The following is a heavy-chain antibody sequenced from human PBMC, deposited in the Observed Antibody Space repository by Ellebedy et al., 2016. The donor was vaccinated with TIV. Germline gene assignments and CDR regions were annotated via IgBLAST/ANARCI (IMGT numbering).Heavy chain of an antibody. J-gene: IGHJ4*02. CDR1: GYSFTNYW. CDR2: IYPGESDT. Sequence: GESLKISCKGFGYSFTNYWIGWVRQMPGKGLEWMGIIYPGESDTRYSPSFQGQVTFSVDESTSTAYLQWSSLKASDTAIYYCARLDHGYYYYASGTYGGYFDYWGQGTLVTVSS. D-gene: IGHD3-10*01. V-gene: IGHV5-51*01. CDR3: ARLDHGYYYYASGTYGGYFDY.